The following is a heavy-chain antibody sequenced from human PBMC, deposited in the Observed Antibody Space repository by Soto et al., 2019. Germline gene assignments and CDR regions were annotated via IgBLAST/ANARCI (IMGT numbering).Heavy chain of an antibody. D-gene: IGHD6-13*01. Sequence: SETLSLTCTVSGGSISSGGYYWSWIRQHPGKGLEWIGYIYYSGSTYYNPSLKSRVTISVDTSKNQFSLKLSSVTAADTAVYYCARVWSIAAAGSIFYYYGMDVWGQGTTVTVYS. CDR1: GGSISSGGYY. J-gene: IGHJ6*02. CDR2: IYYSGST. V-gene: IGHV4-31*03. CDR3: ARVWSIAAAGSIFYYYGMDV.